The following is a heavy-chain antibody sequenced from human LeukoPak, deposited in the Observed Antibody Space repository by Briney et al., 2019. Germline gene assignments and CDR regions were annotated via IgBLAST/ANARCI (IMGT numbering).Heavy chain of an antibody. V-gene: IGHV3-74*01. D-gene: IGHD3-16*01. J-gene: IGHJ4*02. Sequence: GGSLRLSCEASGFTFSRYWMHWVRQAPGKGLVWVSRLNSDGSITNYADSVKGRFTISRDNAKNSLYLQMNSLRAEDTAVYYCARSWGKFDYWGQGTLVTVSS. CDR2: LNSDGSIT. CDR1: GFTFSRYW. CDR3: ARSWGKFDY.